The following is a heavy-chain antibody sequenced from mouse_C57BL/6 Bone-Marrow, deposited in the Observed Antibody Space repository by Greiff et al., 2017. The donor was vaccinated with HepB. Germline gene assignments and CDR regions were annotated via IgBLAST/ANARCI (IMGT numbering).Heavy chain of an antibody. CDR1: GFTFSDYG. J-gene: IGHJ3*01. V-gene: IGHV5-17*01. D-gene: IGHD2-5*01. Sequence: EVKLMESGGGLVKPGGSLKLSCAASGFTFSDYGMHWVRQAPEKGLEWVAYISSVSSTIYYAETVKGRFTISRDNAKNTLFLQMTSLRAEDTAMYYCARSSNYGFAYWGQGTLVTVSA. CDR3: ARSSNYGFAY. CDR2: ISSVSSTI.